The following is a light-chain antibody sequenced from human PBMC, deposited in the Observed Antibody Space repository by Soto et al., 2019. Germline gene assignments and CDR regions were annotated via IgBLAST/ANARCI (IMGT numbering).Light chain of an antibody. V-gene: IGLV2-14*01. CDR2: DVT. J-gene: IGLJ1*01. CDR1: SSDAGGFEY. Sequence: QSALSQPASVSGSPGQSITISCTGTSSDAGGFEYVSWYQHQPGKAPKLIIYDVTKRPSGVSNRFSGSKSGNTASLTISGIQAEDEGDYYCGSITRSSTSVFGTGTKVTV. CDR3: GSITRSSTSV.